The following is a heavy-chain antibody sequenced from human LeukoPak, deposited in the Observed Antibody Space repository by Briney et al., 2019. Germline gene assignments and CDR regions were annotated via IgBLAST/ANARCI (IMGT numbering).Heavy chain of an antibody. D-gene: IGHD2-2*01. CDR3: AKDQYQLLSGPDY. J-gene: IGHJ4*02. CDR2: ISWNSGSI. V-gene: IGHV3-9*03. Sequence: WIRQPPGKGLEWVSGISWNSGSIGYADSVKGRFTISRDNAKNSLYLQMNSLRAEDMALYYCAKDQYQLLSGPDYWGQGTLVTVSS.